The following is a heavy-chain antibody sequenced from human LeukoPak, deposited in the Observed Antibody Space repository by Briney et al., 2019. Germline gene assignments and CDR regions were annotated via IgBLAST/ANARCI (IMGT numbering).Heavy chain of an antibody. CDR1: GYTFTGYY. Sequence: ASVKVSCKASGYTFTGYYMHWGRQAPGQGLEWMGIINPSGGSTSYAQKFQGRVTMTRDTSTSTVYMELSSLRSEDTAVYYCARDFRVREAFDIWGQGTMVTVSS. CDR3: ARDFRVREAFDI. D-gene: IGHD5-24*01. V-gene: IGHV1-46*01. J-gene: IGHJ3*02. CDR2: INPSGGST.